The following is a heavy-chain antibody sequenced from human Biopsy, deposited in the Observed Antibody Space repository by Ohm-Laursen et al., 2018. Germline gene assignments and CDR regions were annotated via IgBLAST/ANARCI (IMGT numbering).Heavy chain of an antibody. Sequence: SSVKVSCKTSGGTFSSYAISWVRQAPGQGLEWMGEINSMFGTTNYAQTFQGRVTITADESTSTAYMEVSSLRSEDTAVYYCAKRGVERGRPLAYWGQGTLVTVSS. J-gene: IGHJ4*02. V-gene: IGHV1-69*01. CDR2: INSMFGTT. D-gene: IGHD1-1*01. CDR3: AKRGVERGRPLAY. CDR1: GGTFSSYA.